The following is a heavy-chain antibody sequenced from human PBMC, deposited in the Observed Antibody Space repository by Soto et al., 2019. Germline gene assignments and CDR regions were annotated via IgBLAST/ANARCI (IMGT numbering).Heavy chain of an antibody. J-gene: IGHJ3*02. CDR3: ARVMGYERKNDAFHI. D-gene: IGHD3-3*01. CDR1: GFTFSSYE. CDR2: ISSSGSTI. Sequence: GGSLRLSCAASGFTFSSYEMNWVRQAPGKGLEWVSYISSSGSTIYYADSVKGRFTISRDNAKNSLYLQMNSLRAEDTAVYYCARVMGYERKNDAFHIWGQGTMVTV. V-gene: IGHV3-48*03.